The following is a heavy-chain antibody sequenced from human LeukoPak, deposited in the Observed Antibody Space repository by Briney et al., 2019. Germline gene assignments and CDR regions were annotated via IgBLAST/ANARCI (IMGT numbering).Heavy chain of an antibody. CDR3: AKYLSAKGPPYALEG. J-gene: IGHJ6*02. V-gene: IGHV3-23*01. Sequence: GGSLRLSCAASEFTFRSYAMRWVRQAPGKGLEWVSGISGSGDSTYYADSVKGRFTISRDNSKNTLYLQMNSLRAEDTAVYYCAKYLSAKGPPYALEGWGQGTTVTVSS. CDR1: EFTFRSYA. CDR2: ISGSGDST.